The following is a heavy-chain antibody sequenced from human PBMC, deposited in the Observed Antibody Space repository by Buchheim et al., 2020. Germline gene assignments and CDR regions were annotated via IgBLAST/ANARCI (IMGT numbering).Heavy chain of an antibody. CDR1: GYIFTSYY. J-gene: IGHJ5*02. V-gene: IGHV1-46*01. CDR3: ARDVGMTTRWFDT. D-gene: IGHD4-17*01. Sequence: QVQLVQSGTEVKKPGPSVKVSCKASGYIFTSYYLHWVRQAPGQGLEWMGVIDPSAGSPSYAPRFQGRVTMTRDTSTSTVYMELSSLRCEDTAVDYCARDVGMTTRWFDTWGQGTL. CDR2: IDPSAGSP.